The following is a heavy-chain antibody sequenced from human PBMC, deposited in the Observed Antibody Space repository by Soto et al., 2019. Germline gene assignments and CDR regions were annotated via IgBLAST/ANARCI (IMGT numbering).Heavy chain of an antibody. Sequence: QVQLVESGGGLVLPGGSLRLSCAASGFSFSDYYMKWIRQAPGKGLEWVSYISSSGGTIYHADSVKGRFTISRDNTKNSLYLQMNSLRAEDTAVDYCAGGSTTFRGMDVWGQGTTVIVSS. CDR2: ISSSGGTI. D-gene: IGHD1-7*01. CDR3: AGGSTTFRGMDV. V-gene: IGHV3-11*01. J-gene: IGHJ6*02. CDR1: GFSFSDYY.